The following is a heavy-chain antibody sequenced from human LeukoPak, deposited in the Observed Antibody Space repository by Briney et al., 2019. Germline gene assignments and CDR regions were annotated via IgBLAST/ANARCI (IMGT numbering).Heavy chain of an antibody. CDR2: IYPGDSDT. CDR1: GYNFIDYW. J-gene: IGHJ4*02. V-gene: IGHV5-51*01. D-gene: IGHD6-19*01. Sequence: GESLKISCKGSGYNFIDYWIGWVRQMPGKGLEWMGIIYPGDSDTRYSPSFQGQVTISADKSISTAYLQWSSLKASDTAMYYCARSKAVADADYFDYWGQGTLVTVSS. CDR3: ARSKAVADADYFDY.